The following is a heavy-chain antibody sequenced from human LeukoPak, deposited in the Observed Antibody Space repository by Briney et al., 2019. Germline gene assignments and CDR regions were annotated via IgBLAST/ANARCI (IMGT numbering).Heavy chain of an antibody. CDR2: IYSGGST. J-gene: IGHJ4*02. D-gene: IGHD6-13*01. CDR1: GFTVSSNY. Sequence: TGGSLRLSCAASGFTVSSNYMSWVRQAPGKGLEWVSVIYSGGSTYYADSVKGRFTISRDNSKNTLYLQMNSLRAEDTAVYCCARGGPGSPSDYWGQGTLVTVSS. V-gene: IGHV3-66*01. CDR3: ARGGPGSPSDY.